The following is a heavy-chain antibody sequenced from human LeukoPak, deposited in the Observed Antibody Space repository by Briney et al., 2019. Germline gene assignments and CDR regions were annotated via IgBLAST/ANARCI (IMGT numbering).Heavy chain of an antibody. J-gene: IGHJ4*02. V-gene: IGHV3-30*02. Sequence: QPGGSLRLSCAASGFTFSSYGMHWVRQAPGKGLEWVAFIRYDGSNKYYADSVKGRFTISRDNSKNTLYLQMNSLRAEDTAVYYCAKELQTYDFWSGSVDYWGQGTLDTVSS. D-gene: IGHD3-3*01. CDR2: IRYDGSNK. CDR1: GFTFSSYG. CDR3: AKELQTYDFWSGSVDY.